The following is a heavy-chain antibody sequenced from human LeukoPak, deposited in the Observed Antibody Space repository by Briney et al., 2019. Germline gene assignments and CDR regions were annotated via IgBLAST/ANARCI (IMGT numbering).Heavy chain of an antibody. CDR2: ISSSSYI. D-gene: IGHD3-22*01. J-gene: IGHJ4*02. Sequence: GGSLRLSCAASGFTFSSHSLNWVRQAPGKGLEWVSSISSSSYIYYADSVKGRFTISRDNAKNSLYLQMNSLRAEDTAVYYCARCAMRDSSGYSAYYFDYWGQGTLVTVSS. CDR1: GFTFSSHS. V-gene: IGHV3-21*01. CDR3: ARCAMRDSSGYSAYYFDY.